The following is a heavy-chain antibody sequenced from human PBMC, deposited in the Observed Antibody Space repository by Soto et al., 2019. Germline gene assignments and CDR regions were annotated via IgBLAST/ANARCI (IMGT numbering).Heavy chain of an antibody. Sequence: PGGALRVSCASSVFKFRILGMHWVRQAPGQGLEWVAVISFDGNNQYYADFVKGRFTISRDNSKTTLYLQMDSLRAEDTALYFCAKDQDTSGYYSVGDWGRGTMVTVSS. CDR2: ISFDGNNQ. V-gene: IGHV3-30*18. J-gene: IGHJ4*02. D-gene: IGHD3-22*01. CDR3: AKDQDTSGYYSVGD. CDR1: VFKFRILG.